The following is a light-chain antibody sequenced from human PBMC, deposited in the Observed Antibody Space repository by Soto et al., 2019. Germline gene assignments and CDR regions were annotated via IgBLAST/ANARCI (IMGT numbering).Light chain of an antibody. CDR3: QQYGSSPLT. J-gene: IGKJ4*01. Sequence: EIVLTQSPGTLSLSPVERATLSCRASQSVSSRLAWYQHKPGQAPRLLISGASSRATGIPDRFSGSGSGTDFTLTISRLEPEDFAVYYCQQYGSSPLTFGGGTKVDIK. CDR1: QSVSSR. V-gene: IGKV3-20*01. CDR2: GAS.